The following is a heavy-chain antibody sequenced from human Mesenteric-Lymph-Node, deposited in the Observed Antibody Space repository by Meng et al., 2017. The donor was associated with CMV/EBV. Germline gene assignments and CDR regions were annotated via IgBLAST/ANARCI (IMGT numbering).Heavy chain of an antibody. Sequence: QVQLVQSGAEVKKSGASVVVSCKASGYTFTGFYIHWVRQAPGQGLEWMGRISPNTGDTIYEENFQGRVTMTRDTSINTAYMELSSLTSDDTAVYYCGRGQQTFDPWGQGTLVTVSS. V-gene: IGHV1-2*06. CDR3: GRGQQTFDP. CDR2: ISPNTGDT. CDR1: GYTFTGFY. J-gene: IGHJ5*02. D-gene: IGHD1-1*01.